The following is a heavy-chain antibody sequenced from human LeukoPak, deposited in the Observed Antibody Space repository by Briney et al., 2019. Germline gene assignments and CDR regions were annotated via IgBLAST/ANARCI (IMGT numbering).Heavy chain of an antibody. V-gene: IGHV3-74*01. CDR3: ARSVFGANSRGLEC. Sequence: GGSLRLSCAASGFTFSKYWMHWVRQAPGKGLVWVSRIHSDGSATYYADSVRGRFTISRDNAKNTLYLQMNSLRAEDTAVYYCARSVFGANSRGLECWGQGILVTVSS. J-gene: IGHJ4*02. D-gene: IGHD4/OR15-4a*01. CDR1: GFTFSKYW. CDR2: IHSDGSAT.